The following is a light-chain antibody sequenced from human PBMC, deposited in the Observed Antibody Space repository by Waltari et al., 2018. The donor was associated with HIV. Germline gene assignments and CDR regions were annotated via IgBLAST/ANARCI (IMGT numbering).Light chain of an antibody. CDR1: QSVLYSSNNKNY. CDR2: WAS. J-gene: IGKJ2*01. V-gene: IGKV4-1*01. CDR3: QQYYRSPPMYT. Sequence: DIVMTQSPDSLAVSLGERATIHCKSSQSVLYSSNNKNYLAWYQQKPGQPPKLLIYWASTRESGVPDRFSGSGSGTDFTLTISSLQAEDVAVYYCQQYYRSPPMYTFGQGTKLEIK.